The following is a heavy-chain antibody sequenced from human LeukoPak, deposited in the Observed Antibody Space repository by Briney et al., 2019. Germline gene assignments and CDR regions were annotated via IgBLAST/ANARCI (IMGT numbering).Heavy chain of an antibody. CDR3: ARDGQYSSGTNWFDP. Sequence: SETLSLTCTVSGGSISSYYWSWIRQPPGKGLEWIGYIYYSGSTHYNPSLKSRVTISVDTSKNQFSLKLSSVTAADTAVYYCARDGQYSSGTNWFDPWGQGTLVTVSS. V-gene: IGHV4-59*12. CDR1: GGSISSYY. D-gene: IGHD6-19*01. CDR2: IYYSGST. J-gene: IGHJ5*02.